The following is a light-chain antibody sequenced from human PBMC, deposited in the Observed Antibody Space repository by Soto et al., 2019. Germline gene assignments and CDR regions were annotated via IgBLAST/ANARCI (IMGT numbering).Light chain of an antibody. V-gene: IGKV3-20*01. Sequence: EIVLTQSPGTLSLSPGERATLSCRASQSVSSGYLAWYQHKPGQAPRLLIYDASSRATGIPDRFSGSGSGTDFTLTISRLEPENFAVYYCQQYGSSPPFGGGTKVEIK. CDR2: DAS. J-gene: IGKJ4*01. CDR3: QQYGSSPP. CDR1: QSVSSGY.